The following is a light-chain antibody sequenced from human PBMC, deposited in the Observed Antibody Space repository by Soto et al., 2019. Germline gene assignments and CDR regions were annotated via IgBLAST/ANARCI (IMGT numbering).Light chain of an antibody. CDR3: SSYTSSSIDYV. CDR1: SSDVGGYNY. Sequence: QSALTQPASVSGSPGQSITISCTGTSSDVGGYNYVSWYQQHPGKAPKLMIYEVSNRPSGVSNRFSGSKSGNTASLTISGLQAEGEADYYFSSYTSSSIDYVFGTGTKLTVL. CDR2: EVS. V-gene: IGLV2-14*01. J-gene: IGLJ1*01.